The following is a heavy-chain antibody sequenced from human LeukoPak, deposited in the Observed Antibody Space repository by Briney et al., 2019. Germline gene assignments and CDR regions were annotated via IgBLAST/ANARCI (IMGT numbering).Heavy chain of an antibody. CDR2: IYYSGST. CDR3: ARAYYYDSSGYLMASGAFDI. Sequence: SETLSLTCTVSGGSISSSSYYWGWIRQPPGKGLEWIGSIYYSGSTYYNPSLKSRVTISVDMSKNQFSLKLSSVTAADTAVYYCARAYYYDSSGYLMASGAFDIWGQGTMVTVSS. J-gene: IGHJ3*02. V-gene: IGHV4-39*01. D-gene: IGHD3-22*01. CDR1: GGSISSSSYY.